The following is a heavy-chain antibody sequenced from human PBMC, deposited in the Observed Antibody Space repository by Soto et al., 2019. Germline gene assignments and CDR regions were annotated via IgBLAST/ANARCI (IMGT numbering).Heavy chain of an antibody. D-gene: IGHD6-13*01. CDR1: GGSINSNSYY. Sequence: SENLYLTFTVAGGSINSNSYYWGWIRQPPGKGLEWIGSIYYIGSTYYNPSLKSRVTISVDTSKNQFSLKLSSVTAADTAVYYCARGAAAVYYYDGMDVWGQGTTVT. J-gene: IGHJ6*02. V-gene: IGHV4-39*01. CDR2: IYYIGST. CDR3: ARGAAAVYYYDGMDV.